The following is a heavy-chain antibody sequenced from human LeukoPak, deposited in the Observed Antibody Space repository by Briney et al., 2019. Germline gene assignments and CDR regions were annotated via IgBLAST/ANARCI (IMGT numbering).Heavy chain of an antibody. D-gene: IGHD4-23*01. CDR2: INPNSGGT. J-gene: IGHJ4*02. V-gene: IGHV1-2*02. CDR3: ARTPLTTVVTLNFDY. CDR1: GYTFTGYY. Sequence: ASVKVSCKASGYTFTGYYMHWVRQAPGQGREGMGWINPNSGGTNYAQKFQGRVTMTRDTSISTAYMELSRLRSDDTAVYYCARTPLTTVVTLNFDYWGQGTLVTVSS.